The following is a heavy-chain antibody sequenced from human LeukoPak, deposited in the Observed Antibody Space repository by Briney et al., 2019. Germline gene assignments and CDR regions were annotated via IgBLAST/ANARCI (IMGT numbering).Heavy chain of an antibody. CDR3: ARGDVIDY. CDR2: MNNDGSTT. V-gene: IGHV3-74*01. CDR1: GFTFSTYW. Sequence: PGGSLRLSCAASGFTFSTYWMHWVRQAPGKGLVWVSRMNNDGSTTNYADSVKGRFTISRDNAKNSLFLQMNSLRAEDTAVYYCARGDVIDYWGQGTLVTVSS. J-gene: IGHJ4*02. D-gene: IGHD3-16*02.